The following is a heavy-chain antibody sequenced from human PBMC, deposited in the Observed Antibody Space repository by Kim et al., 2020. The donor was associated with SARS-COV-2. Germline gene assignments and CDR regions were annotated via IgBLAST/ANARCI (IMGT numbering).Heavy chain of an antibody. D-gene: IGHD6-13*01. J-gene: IGHJ4*02. Sequence: GESLKISCKTSGYTFTNYWIGWVRQTPGKGLEWMGIIYPGDSDARYNPSFQGQVTISVDNSISTAYLQWNGLRASDTALYYCARAEGSSWFGTYATYWGQGTLVTVSS. V-gene: IGHV5-51*01. CDR2: IYPGDSDA. CDR3: ARAEGSSWFGTYATY. CDR1: GYTFTNYW.